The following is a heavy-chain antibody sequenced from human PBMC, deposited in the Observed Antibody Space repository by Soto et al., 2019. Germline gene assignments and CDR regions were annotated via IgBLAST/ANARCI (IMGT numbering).Heavy chain of an antibody. Sequence: QVQLQESGPGLVKPSETLSLTCTVSGGSVSSGSYYWSWIRQPPGKGLEWIGYIYYSGSTNYNPSRTTPVIISVDTSTNKFSLKLSSSTAADTAVYYCEREFGRGYDYSYGMDVWGQGTTVTVS. V-gene: IGHV4-61*01. CDR2: IYYSGST. CDR3: EREFGRGYDYSYGMDV. D-gene: IGHD3-10*01. J-gene: IGHJ6*02. CDR1: GGSVSSGSYY.